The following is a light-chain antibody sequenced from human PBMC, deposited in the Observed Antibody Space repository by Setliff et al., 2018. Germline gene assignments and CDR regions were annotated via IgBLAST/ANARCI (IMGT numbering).Light chain of an antibody. V-gene: IGLV3-1*01. CDR2: EDN. CDR1: KLGNKY. CDR3: QTWDTSTEVV. J-gene: IGLJ2*01. Sequence: SYELTQPPSVSVSPGQTASITCSGDKLGNKYVWWYQQKPGQSPVLVIYEDNKRPSGIPERFSGSNSGNTATLTISGTQAMDEADYCCQTWDTSTEVVFGGGTKSPS.